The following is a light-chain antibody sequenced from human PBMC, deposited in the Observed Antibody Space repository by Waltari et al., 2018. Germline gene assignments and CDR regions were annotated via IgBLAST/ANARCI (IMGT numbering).Light chain of an antibody. J-gene: IGLJ3*02. Sequence: QSALTQPRSVSGSPGQSVTISCTGTSSDVGGYDYVSWYQQHPGKAPQLMIYDVTKRPSGFPDRFSGSKSGNTASLTISGLQAEDEAHYYCCSYAGSYTRVFGGGTELTVL. CDR1: SSDVGGYDY. CDR3: CSYAGSYTRV. CDR2: DVT. V-gene: IGLV2-11*01.